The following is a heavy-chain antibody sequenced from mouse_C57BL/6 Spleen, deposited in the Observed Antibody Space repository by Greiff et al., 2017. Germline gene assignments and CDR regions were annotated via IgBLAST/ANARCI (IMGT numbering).Heavy chain of an antibody. D-gene: IGHD2-4*01. CDR1: GYAFSSYW. CDR3: ARSRGYYDYDYAMDY. Sequence: VQLQQSGAELVKPGASVKISCKASGYAFSSYWMNWVKQRPGKGLEWIGQIYPGDGDTNYNGKFKGKATLTADKSSSTAYMQLSSLTSEDSAVYFCARSRGYYDYDYAMDYWGQGTSVTVSS. CDR2: IYPGDGDT. V-gene: IGHV1-80*01. J-gene: IGHJ4*01.